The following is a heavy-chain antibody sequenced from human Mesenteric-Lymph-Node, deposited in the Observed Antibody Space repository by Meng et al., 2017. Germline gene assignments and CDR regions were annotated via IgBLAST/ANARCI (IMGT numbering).Heavy chain of an antibody. Sequence: QVQLPEWGSGRVNPSGTLAHTGAVSCGSISSSNWWSWVRQPPGKGLEWIGEIYHSGSTNYNPSLKSRVTISVDKSKNQFSLNLSSVTAADTAVYYCARVGQWLPIDYWGQGTLVTVSS. CDR2: IYHSGST. CDR3: ARVGQWLPIDY. V-gene: IGHV4-4*02. D-gene: IGHD6-19*01. J-gene: IGHJ4*02. CDR1: CGSISSSNW.